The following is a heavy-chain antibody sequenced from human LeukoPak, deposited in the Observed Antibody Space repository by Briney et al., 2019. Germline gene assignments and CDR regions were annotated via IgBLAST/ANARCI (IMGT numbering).Heavy chain of an antibody. CDR3: AREPSLHSSSSYNF. D-gene: IGHD6-6*01. CDR1: GYSFTSYD. Sequence: ASVKVSCKVSGYSFTSYDINWVRQATGQGLEWMGWMNPNSGNTGYAQKFKGRVTLTRDTSITTAYMELSSLSSEDTAIYYCAREPSLHSSSSYNFWGQGTLVTVSS. J-gene: IGHJ4*02. V-gene: IGHV1-8*01. CDR2: MNPNSGNT.